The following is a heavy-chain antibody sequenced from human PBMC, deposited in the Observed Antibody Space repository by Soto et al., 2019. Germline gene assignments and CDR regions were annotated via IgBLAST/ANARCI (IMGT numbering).Heavy chain of an antibody. J-gene: IGHJ4*02. CDR2: ILYSGST. CDR1: GGSITRNNHY. CDR3: ARLGSSGWYQGSYFDY. V-gene: IGHV4-39*01. D-gene: IGHD6-19*01. Sequence: QLQLQESGPGLVKPSETLSLTCTVSGGSITRNNHYWGWIRQSPGKGLEWIGNILYSGSTNYNPSLKSRVTISAETPKNQCSLKMSSVTAADTAVYYCARLGSSGWYQGSYFDYWGQGTLVTVSS.